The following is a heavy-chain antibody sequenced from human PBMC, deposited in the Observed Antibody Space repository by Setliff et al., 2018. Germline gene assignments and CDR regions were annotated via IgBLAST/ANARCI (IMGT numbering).Heavy chain of an antibody. D-gene: IGHD1-26*01. CDR3: ARDLLGSQGRTFDL. V-gene: IGHV1-2*02. J-gene: IGHJ4*02. CDR1: GYTFSDYY. Sequence: GASVKVSCKASGYTFSDYYMHWIRQAPGQGPEWIGCINPNTGGTRFAQKFQFGVTMTADKAITTAYMELTRLTSDDTAMYYCARDLLGSQGRTFDLWGQGTLVTVSS. CDR2: INPNTGGT.